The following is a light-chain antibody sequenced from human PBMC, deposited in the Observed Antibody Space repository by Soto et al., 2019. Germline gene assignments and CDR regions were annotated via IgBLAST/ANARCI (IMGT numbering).Light chain of an antibody. CDR2: AES. CDR3: QQSYSTAWT. CDR1: QSIGSY. J-gene: IGKJ1*01. Sequence: IQMTQSPSSLSASVGDRVTMTCRASQSIGSYVNWYQEKPGEAPKVLIFAESSLQSGVPSRFSGSGSVTDFTLTISILQPEDFETYYCQQSYSTAWTFGQGNKLDSK. V-gene: IGKV1-39*01.